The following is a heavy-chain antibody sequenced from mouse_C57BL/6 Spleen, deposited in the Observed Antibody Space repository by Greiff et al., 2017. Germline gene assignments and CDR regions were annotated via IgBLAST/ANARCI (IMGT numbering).Heavy chain of an antibody. Sequence: QVQLQQSGAELVKPGASVKLSCKASGYTFTSYWMHWVKQRPGQGLEWIGMIHPNSGSTNYNEKFKSKATLTVDKSSSTAYMQLSSLTSEDSAVYYCARKYYSNYFDYWGQGTTLTVSS. CDR1: GYTFTSYW. V-gene: IGHV1-64*01. CDR3: ARKYYSNYFDY. D-gene: IGHD2-5*01. J-gene: IGHJ2*01. CDR2: IHPNSGST.